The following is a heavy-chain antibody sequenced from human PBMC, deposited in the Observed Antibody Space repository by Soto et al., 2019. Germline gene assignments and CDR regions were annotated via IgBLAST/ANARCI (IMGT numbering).Heavy chain of an antibody. V-gene: IGHV4-59*01. D-gene: IGHD6-19*01. CDR1: GGSISSYY. Sequence: SETLSLTCTVSGGSISSYYWSWIRQPPGKGLEWIGYIYYSGSTNYNPSLKSRVTISVDTSKNQFSLKLGSVTAADTAVYYCARVTPVAGRRDFDYWGQGTLVTVSS. J-gene: IGHJ4*02. CDR3: ARVTPVAGRRDFDY. CDR2: IYYSGST.